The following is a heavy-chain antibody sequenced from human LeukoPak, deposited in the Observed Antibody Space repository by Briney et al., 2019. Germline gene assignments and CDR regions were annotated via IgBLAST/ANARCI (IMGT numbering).Heavy chain of an antibody. Sequence: PGGSLRLSCAASGFTFSSYGMSWVRQAPGKGLEWVSAISGSGGSTYYADSVKGRFTISRDNSKNTLYLQMNSLRAEDTAVYYCAKAGIRWLDVRGDYFDYWGQGTLVTVSS. CDR1: GFTFSSYG. V-gene: IGHV3-23*01. CDR2: ISGSGGST. CDR3: AKAGIRWLDVRGDYFDY. J-gene: IGHJ4*02. D-gene: IGHD6-19*01.